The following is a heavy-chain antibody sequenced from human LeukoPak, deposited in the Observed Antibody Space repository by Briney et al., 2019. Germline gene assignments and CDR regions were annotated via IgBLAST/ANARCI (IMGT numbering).Heavy chain of an antibody. Sequence: SETLSLTCTVSGGSINDASWNWIRQPPGQGLEWIGYIYHSGGTNYNPSLKSRVTISLDTSKNQFSLKLSSVTAADTAVYYCARVGTYYRSLDPWGQGTLVTVSS. CDR2: IYHSGGT. V-gene: IGHV4-59*01. CDR3: ARVGTYYRSLDP. D-gene: IGHD3-10*01. CDR1: GGSINDAS. J-gene: IGHJ5*02.